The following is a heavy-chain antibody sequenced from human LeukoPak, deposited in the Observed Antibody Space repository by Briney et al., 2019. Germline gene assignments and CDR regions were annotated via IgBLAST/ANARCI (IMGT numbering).Heavy chain of an antibody. CDR1: GYTFTSYD. CDR2: MNPNSGNT. D-gene: IGHD3-9*01. Sequence: ASVKVSCRASGYTFTSYDINWVRQATGQGLEWMGWMNPNSGNTGYAQKFQGRVTMTRNTSISTAYMELSSLRSEDTAVYYCARSRYYDILDGMDVWGQGTTVTVSS. V-gene: IGHV1-8*01. CDR3: ARSRYYDILDGMDV. J-gene: IGHJ6*02.